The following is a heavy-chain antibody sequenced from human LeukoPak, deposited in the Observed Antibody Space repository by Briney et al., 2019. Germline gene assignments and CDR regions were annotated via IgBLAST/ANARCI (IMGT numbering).Heavy chain of an antibody. Sequence: GGSLRLSCAASGFTFSSYAMSWVRQAPGKGLEWVSAISGSGGSTYYADSVKGRFTISRDNSKNSLYLQMNSLRAEDTALYHCARGQAARFGKGYNWFDPWGQGTLVTVSS. V-gene: IGHV3-23*01. CDR2: ISGSGGST. CDR1: GFTFSSYA. D-gene: IGHD6-6*01. J-gene: IGHJ5*02. CDR3: ARGQAARFGKGYNWFDP.